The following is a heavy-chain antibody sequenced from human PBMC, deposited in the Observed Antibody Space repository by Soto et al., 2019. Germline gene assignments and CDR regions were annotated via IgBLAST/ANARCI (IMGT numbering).Heavy chain of an antibody. CDR3: ARGGGEYDY. CDR1: GDSISSGDYY. J-gene: IGHJ4*02. V-gene: IGHV4-30-4*01. CDR2: IYYTGST. D-gene: IGHD4-17*01. Sequence: LSLTCTVSGDSISSGDYYWSWIRQPPGKGLEWIGYIYYTGSTYYNPSLKSRLSISVDTSKNQFSLSLHSVTAADTAVYYCARGGGEYDYWGPGTLVTVSS.